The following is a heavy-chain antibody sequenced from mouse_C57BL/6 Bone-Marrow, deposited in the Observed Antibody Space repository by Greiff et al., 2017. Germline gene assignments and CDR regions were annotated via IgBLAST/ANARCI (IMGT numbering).Heavy chain of an antibody. D-gene: IGHD1-3*01. CDR1: GFTFSSYA. CDR3: ATPRRRVYNYAIDY. Sequence: EVMLVESGGGLVKPGGSLNLSCAASGFTFSSYAMSWVRQTPEKRLEWVATISDGGSYTYYPDNVKGRFPFSRDNAQNNLYLQISHLKSEDTAMYYCATPRRRVYNYAIDYWGQGTSVTVAS. J-gene: IGHJ4*01. V-gene: IGHV5-4*03. CDR2: ISDGGSYT.